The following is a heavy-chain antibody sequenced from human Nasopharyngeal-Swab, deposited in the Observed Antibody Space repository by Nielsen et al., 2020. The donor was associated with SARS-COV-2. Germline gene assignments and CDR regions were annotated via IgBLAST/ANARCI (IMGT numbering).Heavy chain of an antibody. V-gene: IGHV3-23*01. CDR1: GFTFSSYA. J-gene: IGHJ5*02. CDR2: ISGSGGST. D-gene: IGHD6-19*01. Sequence: GGSLRLSCAASGFTFSSYAMSWVRQAPGKGLEWVSAISGSGGSTYYADSVKGRFTISRDNSKNTLYLQMNSLTAEDTAVYYCAKMARFSSGSDWFDPWGQGTLVTVSS. CDR3: AKMARFSSGSDWFDP.